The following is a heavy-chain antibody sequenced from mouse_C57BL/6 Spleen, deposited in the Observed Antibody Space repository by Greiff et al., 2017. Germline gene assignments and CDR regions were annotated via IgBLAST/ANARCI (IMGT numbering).Heavy chain of an antibody. CDR3: ARQYYGSSYAMDY. D-gene: IGHD1-1*01. CDR2: IWSDGST. J-gene: IGHJ4*01. CDR1: GFSLTSYG. V-gene: IGHV2-6-1*01. Sequence: VKLMESGPGLVAPSQSLSITCTVSGFSLTSYGVHWVRQPPGKGLEWLVVIWSDGSTTYNSALKSRLSISKDNSKSQVFLKMNSLQTDDTAMYYCARQYYGSSYAMDYWGQGTSVTVSS.